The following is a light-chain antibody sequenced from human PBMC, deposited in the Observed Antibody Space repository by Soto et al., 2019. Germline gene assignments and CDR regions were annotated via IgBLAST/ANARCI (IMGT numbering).Light chain of an antibody. CDR3: HHYCRAPWT. V-gene: IGKV3-20*01. CDR2: GAS. Sequence: EIVLTQSPATLSLSPGERATLSCRASQTVSGNYLVWFQQQPEQAPSLLIYGASTRAAGVPDRFSASGSGTDFSLTISRLEPEDFAMYYCHHYCRAPWTFGQGTKVEI. J-gene: IGKJ1*01. CDR1: QTVSGNY.